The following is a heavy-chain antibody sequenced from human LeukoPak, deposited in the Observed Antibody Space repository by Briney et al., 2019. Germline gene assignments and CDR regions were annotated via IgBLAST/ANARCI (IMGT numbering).Heavy chain of an antibody. CDR2: ISAYNGNT. D-gene: IGHD6-6*01. Sequence: ASVKVSCKASGYTFTSYGVSWVRQAPGQGLEWMGWISAYNGNTNYAQKLQGRVTMTTDTSTSTAYMELRSLRSDDTAVYYCARGRQLVPNNWFDPWGQGTLVTVSS. J-gene: IGHJ5*02. CDR1: GYTFTSYG. V-gene: IGHV1-18*01. CDR3: ARGRQLVPNNWFDP.